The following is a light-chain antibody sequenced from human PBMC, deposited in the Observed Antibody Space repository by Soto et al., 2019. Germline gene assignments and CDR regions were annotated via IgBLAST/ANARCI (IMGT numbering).Light chain of an antibody. CDR1: SRDIGNYNY. CDR3: ASYRSANTLVV. CDR2: EVT. V-gene: IGLV2-14*01. Sequence: QSVLTQPASVSGSPGQSITISCTGTSRDIGNYNYVSWYQHHPGKAPKLMIYEVTSRPSGVSDRFSGSKSGMTASLTISGLQPEDEADYLCASYRSANTLVVFGNGTKVTV. J-gene: IGLJ1*01.